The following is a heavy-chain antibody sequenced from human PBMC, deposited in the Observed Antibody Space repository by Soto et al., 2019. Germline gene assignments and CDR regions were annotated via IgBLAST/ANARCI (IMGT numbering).Heavy chain of an antibody. J-gene: IGHJ3*02. CDR2: MNPNSGNT. CDR1: GYTFTSYD. D-gene: IGHD3-9*01. V-gene: IGHV1-8*01. Sequence: ASVKVSCKASGYTFTSYDINWVRQATGQGLEWMGWMNPNSGNTGYAQKFQGRVTMTRNTSISTAYMELSSLRSEDTAVYYCARAEKGWRDFDWLGAGAFDIWGQGTMVTVAS. CDR3: ARAEKGWRDFDWLGAGAFDI.